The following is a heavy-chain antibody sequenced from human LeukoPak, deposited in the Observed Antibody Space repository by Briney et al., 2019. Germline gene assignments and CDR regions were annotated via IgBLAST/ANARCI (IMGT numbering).Heavy chain of an antibody. Sequence: PSETLSLTCTVSGASITTSYWWSWVRQPAGKGLEWIGRIHTNGQINYNPSLESRVTMSVDTSNNEFSMRLTSVTAADTAVYYRARLSVPDTIGAFDVWGPGTMVTVSA. J-gene: IGHJ3*01. CDR2: IHTNGQI. D-gene: IGHD2-15*01. CDR1: GASITTSYW. CDR3: ARLSVPDTIGAFDV. V-gene: IGHV4-4*07.